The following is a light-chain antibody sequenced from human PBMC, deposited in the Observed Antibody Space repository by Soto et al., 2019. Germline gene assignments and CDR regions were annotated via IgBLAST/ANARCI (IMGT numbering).Light chain of an antibody. CDR2: GAS. Sequence: EILLTQSPGTLSLSPGERATLSCRASQWVTSRNLAGYQQKSGQAPRLLIYGASSRAIRTQDRFSGSGSGTEFTLTISGLEPEDFAVYYCQHYNYWTYTLGQGTKVDIK. J-gene: IGKJ2*01. V-gene: IGKV3-20*01. CDR3: QHYNYWTYT. CDR1: QWVTSRN.